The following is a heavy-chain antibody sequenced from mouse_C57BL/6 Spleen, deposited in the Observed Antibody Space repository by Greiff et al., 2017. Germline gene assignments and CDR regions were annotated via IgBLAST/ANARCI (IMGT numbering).Heavy chain of an antibody. CDR1: GYTFTSYW. Sequence: QVQLQQPGAELVRPGTSVKLSCKASGYTFTSYWLHWVKPRPGQGLEWIGVIDPSDSYTNYNQKFKGKATLTVDTSSSTAYMQLSSLTSEDSAVYYCARREFAYWGQVTLVTVSA. CDR2: IDPSDSYT. CDR3: ARREFAY. V-gene: IGHV1-59*01. J-gene: IGHJ3*01.